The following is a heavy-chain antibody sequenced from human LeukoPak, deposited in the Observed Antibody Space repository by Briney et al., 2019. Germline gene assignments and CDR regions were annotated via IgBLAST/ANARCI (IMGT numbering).Heavy chain of an antibody. CDR1: GFTFSTFG. V-gene: IGHV3-74*01. D-gene: IGHD2-8*02. Sequence: PGGSLRLSCAASGFTFSTFGMHWVRQAPGKGLEWVSRIDHDGSGTSYADSVRGRFTISRDNAKHTLYLQMNSLRADDTAVYYCVRDVCTAGCHGEGHNWFDPWGRGTLVTVSS. CDR3: VRDVCTAGCHGEGHNWFDP. CDR2: IDHDGSGT. J-gene: IGHJ5*02.